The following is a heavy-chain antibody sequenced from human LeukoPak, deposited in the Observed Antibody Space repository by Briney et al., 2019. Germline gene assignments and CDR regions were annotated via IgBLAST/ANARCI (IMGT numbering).Heavy chain of an antibody. CDR2: ISSSSSYI. J-gene: IGHJ1*01. Sequence: SGGSLRLSCAASGFTFSSYSMNWVRQAPGKGLEWVSSISSSSSYIYYADSVKGRFTISRDNSKNTLYLQMNSLRAEDTAVYYCAKDLSYYGSGSYSEWAEYFQHWGQGTLVTVSS. D-gene: IGHD3-10*01. CDR3: AKDLSYYGSGSYSEWAEYFQH. V-gene: IGHV3-21*01. CDR1: GFTFSSYS.